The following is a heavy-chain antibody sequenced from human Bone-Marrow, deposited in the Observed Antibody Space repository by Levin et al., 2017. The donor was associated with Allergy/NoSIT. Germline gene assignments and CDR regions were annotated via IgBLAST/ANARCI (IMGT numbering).Heavy chain of an antibody. V-gene: IGHV3-72*01. J-gene: IGHJ4*02. D-gene: IGHD2-15*01. CDR3: ARGPYCSGGRGAGDFDY. Sequence: PGGSLRLSCAASGFSFSDHYMDWVRQAPGKGLEWLARTRSKGHSYSTEYAAFVKGRFSISRDASKTSLYMQMNSLKTEDTAVYYCARGPYCSGGRGAGDFDYWGQGTLVTVSS. CDR2: TRSKGHSYST. CDR1: GFSFSDHY.